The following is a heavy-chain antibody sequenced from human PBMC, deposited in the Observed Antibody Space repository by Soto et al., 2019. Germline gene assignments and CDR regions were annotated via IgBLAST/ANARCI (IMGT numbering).Heavy chain of an antibody. D-gene: IGHD3-9*01. Sequence: EVQLVESGGGLAKPGGSLRLSCAVSGFSFSTYSMNWVRQAPGKGLEWVSYISSSSSYIYYADSVKGRFTISRDNAKNSLYLQMSSLRAEDTAVYYCAKTPGDEYFDGLSIAWGQGTLVTVSS. CDR1: GFSFSTYS. V-gene: IGHV3-21*02. CDR3: AKTPGDEYFDGLSIA. CDR2: ISSSSSYI. J-gene: IGHJ4*02.